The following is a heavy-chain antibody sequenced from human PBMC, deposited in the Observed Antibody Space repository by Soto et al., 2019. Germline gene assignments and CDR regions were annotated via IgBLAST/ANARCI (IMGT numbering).Heavy chain of an antibody. Sequence: EVQLVESGGGLVQPGGSLRLSCAASGFTFSNYALHWVRQAPGKGLEYVSAISVNGGNTYYADSVKGRFTISRDNSKNTLYLQMGSLRPEDMAVYYCAARYCSTTSCFHFDYWGQGSLVTVSS. CDR2: ISVNGGNT. CDR1: GFTFSNYA. J-gene: IGHJ4*02. V-gene: IGHV3-64*07. CDR3: AARYCSTTSCFHFDY. D-gene: IGHD2-2*01.